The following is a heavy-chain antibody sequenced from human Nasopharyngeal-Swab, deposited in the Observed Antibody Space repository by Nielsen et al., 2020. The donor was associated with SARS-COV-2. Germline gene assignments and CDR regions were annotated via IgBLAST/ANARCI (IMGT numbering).Heavy chain of an antibody. V-gene: IGHV4-34*01. CDR3: ARGPGYCSSTSCHAYFDY. CDR1: GGSFSGYY. Sequence: SETLSLTCAVYGGSFSGYYWSWIRQPPGKGLEWIGEINHSGSTNYNPPLKSRVTISVDTSKNQFSLKLSSVTAADTAVYYCARGPGYCSSTSCHAYFDYWGQGTLVAVSS. J-gene: IGHJ4*02. D-gene: IGHD2-2*01. CDR2: INHSGST.